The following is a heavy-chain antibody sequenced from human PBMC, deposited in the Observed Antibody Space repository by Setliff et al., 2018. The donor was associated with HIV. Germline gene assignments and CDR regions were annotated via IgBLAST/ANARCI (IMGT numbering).Heavy chain of an antibody. J-gene: IGHJ4*02. V-gene: IGHV6-1*01. CDR1: GDTISSNSVS. D-gene: IGHD3-10*01. CDR2: TYYRSKWYN. Sequence: SQTLSLTCAISGDTISSNSVSWNWIRQSPSRGLGWLGRTYYRSKWYNDYAVSVKSRMTFNPDTSKNQFSLQLNSVTPEDTAVYFCARGNSTKRGFDYWGLGTLVTVSS. CDR3: ARGNSTKRGFDY.